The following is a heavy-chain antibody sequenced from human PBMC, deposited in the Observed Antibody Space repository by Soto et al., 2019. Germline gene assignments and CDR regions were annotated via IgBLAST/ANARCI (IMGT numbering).Heavy chain of an antibody. CDR1: GYSFSFYG. CDR3: ARAWGYSYGFDP. D-gene: IGHD5-18*01. V-gene: IGHV1-18*01. CDR2: ISAYNGNT. J-gene: IGHJ5*02. Sequence: ASVKVSCKASGYSFSFYGINWVRQAPGQGLEWMGWISAYNGNTNYAQKLQGRVTMTTDTSTSTAYMELRSLRSDDTAVYYCARAWGYSYGFDPWGQGTLVTVSS.